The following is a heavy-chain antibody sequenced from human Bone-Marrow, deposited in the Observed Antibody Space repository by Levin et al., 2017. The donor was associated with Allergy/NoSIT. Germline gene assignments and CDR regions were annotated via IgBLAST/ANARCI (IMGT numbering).Heavy chain of an antibody. CDR3: ARSGYCSTGKCYALDS. D-gene: IGHD2-2*03. CDR2: INNVGGDT. V-gene: IGHV3-23*01. J-gene: IGHJ5*02. CDR1: GFTFGTYH. Sequence: PGGSLRLSCAASGFTFGTYHMNWVRQAPGKGLDWVSTINNVGGDTYYADSVKGRFTISRDNSKNILFLQVNSLRAEDTAVYYCARSGYCSTGKCYALDSWGQGTPVTVSS.